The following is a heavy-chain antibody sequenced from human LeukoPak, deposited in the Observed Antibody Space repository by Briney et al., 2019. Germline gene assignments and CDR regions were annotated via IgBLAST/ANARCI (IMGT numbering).Heavy chain of an antibody. D-gene: IGHD4-17*01. CDR3: GKRLIEGRENGDSNWRDP. J-gene: IGHJ5*01. CDR1: GDSMTNSY. CDR2: ISYGGST. Sequence: SETLSLTCTVCGDSMTNSYWTWIRQPPGRALEWIGRISYGGSTKYNPSLKSRVLISRDTHKNQFSLELTSVTAADTAIYYWGKRLIEGRENGDSNWRDPRRQGTLVTVSS. V-gene: IGHV4-59*08.